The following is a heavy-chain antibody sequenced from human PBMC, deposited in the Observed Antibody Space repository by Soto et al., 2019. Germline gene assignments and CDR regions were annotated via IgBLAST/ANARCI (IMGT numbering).Heavy chain of an antibody. CDR1: GGSISSSSYY. Sequence: SETLSLTCTVSGGSISSSSYYWGWIRQPPGKGLEWIGSIYYSGSTYYNPSLKSRVTISVDTSKNQFSLKLSSVTAADTAAYNCASATGYSSGWFDREPNYGMDVWGQGTTVTVSS. CDR3: ASATGYSSGWFDREPNYGMDV. J-gene: IGHJ6*02. CDR2: IYYSGST. V-gene: IGHV4-39*01. D-gene: IGHD6-19*01.